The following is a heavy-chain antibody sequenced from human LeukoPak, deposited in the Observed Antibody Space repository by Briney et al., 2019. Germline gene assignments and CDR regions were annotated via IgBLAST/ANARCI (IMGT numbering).Heavy chain of an antibody. CDR3: ARGFDYGGNSAWFDP. D-gene: IGHD4-23*01. V-gene: IGHV4-30-2*01. Sequence: SQTLSLTCAVSGGSISSGGYSWSWIRQPPGKGLEWIGYIYHSGSIYYNPSLKSRVTISVDRSKNQFSLKLSSVTAADTAVYYCARGFDYGGNSAWFDPWGQGTLVTVSS. CDR1: GGSISSGGYS. CDR2: IYHSGSI. J-gene: IGHJ5*02.